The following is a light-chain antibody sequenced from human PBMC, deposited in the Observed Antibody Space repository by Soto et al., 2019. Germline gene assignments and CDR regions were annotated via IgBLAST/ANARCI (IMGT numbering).Light chain of an antibody. Sequence: QPVLTQSSSASASLGSSVKLTCTLSSGHSSYIIAWHQQQPGKAPRYLMNLEGSGSYNKGSGVPDRFSGSRSGADRYLTISNLQFEDEAEYYCETWDSNTRVFGGGTKLTVL. V-gene: IGLV4-60*02. CDR1: SGHSSYI. CDR3: ETWDSNTRV. J-gene: IGLJ3*02. CDR2: LEGSGSY.